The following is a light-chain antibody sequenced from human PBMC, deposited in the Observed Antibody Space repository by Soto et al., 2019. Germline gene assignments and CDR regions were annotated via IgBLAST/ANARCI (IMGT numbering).Light chain of an antibody. J-gene: IGKJ2*01. CDR2: DAS. Sequence: EIVMTQSPATLSVSPGESATLSCRTSQSVKSNLAWYQQKPGQAPRLLMFDASTRATGIPARFSGSGSGTEFTLTISSLQSEDFAVYYCQQYNEWPPAYTFGQGTKLETK. CDR3: QQYNEWPPAYT. CDR1: QSVKSN. V-gene: IGKV3-15*01.